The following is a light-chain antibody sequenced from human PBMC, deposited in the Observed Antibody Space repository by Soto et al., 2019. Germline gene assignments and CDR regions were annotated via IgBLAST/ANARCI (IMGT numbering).Light chain of an antibody. CDR3: QQYGSSPRT. Sequence: EIVLTQSRVTLSVSAGEGESLSVRASQIVSSSYLAWYQQKPGQAPRLLIYGTSSRATGIPDRFSGSGSGTDFTLTISRLEPEDFAVYYCQQYGSSPRTFGQGTKVDIK. CDR2: GTS. CDR1: QIVSSSY. J-gene: IGKJ1*01. V-gene: IGKV3-20*01.